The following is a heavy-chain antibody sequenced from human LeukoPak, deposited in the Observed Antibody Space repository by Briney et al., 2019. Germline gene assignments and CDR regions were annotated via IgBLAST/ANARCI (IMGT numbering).Heavy chain of an antibody. J-gene: IGHJ4*02. D-gene: IGHD5-24*01. CDR1: GYTFTGYY. CDR3: ARSKGKVERIDY. CDR2: INPNSGGT. V-gene: IGHV1-2*02. Sequence: PGASVKVSCKASGYTFTGYYMHWVRQAPGQGLEWMGWINPNSGGTSYAQKLQGRVTMTRDTSISTAYMELSRLRSDDTAVYYCARSKGKVERIDYWGQGTLVTVSS.